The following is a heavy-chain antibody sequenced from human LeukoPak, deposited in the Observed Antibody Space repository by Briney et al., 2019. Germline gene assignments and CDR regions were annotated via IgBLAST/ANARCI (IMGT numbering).Heavy chain of an antibody. CDR3: ARGLSYDSSGYYYDSKYYFDY. CDR2: INPSGGCT. J-gene: IGHJ4*02. CDR1: GYTFTSYY. Sequence: GASVKVSCKASGYTFTSYYMHWVRQAPGQGLEWMGIINPSGGCTSYAQRFQGRVTMTRDMSTSTVYMELSSLRSEDTAVYYCARGLSYDSSGYYYDSKYYFDYWGQETLVTVSS. V-gene: IGHV1-46*01. D-gene: IGHD3-22*01.